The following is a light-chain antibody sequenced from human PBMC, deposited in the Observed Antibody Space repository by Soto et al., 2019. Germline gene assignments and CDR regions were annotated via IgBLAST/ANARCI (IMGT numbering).Light chain of an antibody. Sequence: DIQITQSPSTLSASVGDRVTITCRASQSISGWLAWYQQKPGKAPNLLIYDVSTLESGVPSRFSGSGSGTEFTLTISSLQPDDFATYYCQHYNSYSEAFGQGTKVDIK. J-gene: IGKJ1*01. V-gene: IGKV1-5*01. CDR2: DVS. CDR3: QHYNSYSEA. CDR1: QSISGW.